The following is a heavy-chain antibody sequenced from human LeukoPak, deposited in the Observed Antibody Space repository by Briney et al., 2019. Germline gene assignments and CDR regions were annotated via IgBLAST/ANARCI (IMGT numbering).Heavy chain of an antibody. CDR3: ARDSIHGGLGKDY. V-gene: IGHV3-74*01. Sequence: PGGSLRLSCTASGFTFSNYWIHWVRQPPGKGLVWVSRINNDGGGTIYADSVRGRFTISRDNAKNTLYLQMNSLGAEDTAVYYCARDSIHGGLGKDYWGQGTLVTVSS. D-gene: IGHD7-27*01. CDR2: INNDGGGT. J-gene: IGHJ4*02. CDR1: GFTFSNYW.